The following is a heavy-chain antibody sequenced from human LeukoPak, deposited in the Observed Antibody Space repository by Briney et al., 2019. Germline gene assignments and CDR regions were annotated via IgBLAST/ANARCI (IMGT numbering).Heavy chain of an antibody. CDR2: ISWNSGSI. J-gene: IGHJ6*03. CDR3: AKARYSSFYYYYMDV. Sequence: GGSLRLPCAASGFTFDDYAMHWVRQAPGKGLEWVSGISWNSGSIGYADSVKGRFTISRDNAKNSLYLQMNSLRAEDTALYYCAKARYSSFYYYYMDVWGKGTTVTISS. V-gene: IGHV3-9*01. D-gene: IGHD6-19*01. CDR1: GFTFDDYA.